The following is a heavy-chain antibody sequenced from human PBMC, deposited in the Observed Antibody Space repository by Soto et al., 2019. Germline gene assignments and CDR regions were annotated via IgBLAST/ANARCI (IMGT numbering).Heavy chain of an antibody. V-gene: IGHV3-30-3*01. Sequence: QVQLVESGGGVVQPGRSLRLSCAASGFTFSNYAMHWVRQAPGKGLEWVAVISYDGSNKYYADSVKGRFTISRDNSKNTLYLQMNSLRAEETAVYYCMGSGYLHWDQGTLVTVSS. J-gene: IGHJ4*02. CDR1: GFTFSNYA. D-gene: IGHD3-22*01. CDR2: ISYDGSNK. CDR3: MGSGYLH.